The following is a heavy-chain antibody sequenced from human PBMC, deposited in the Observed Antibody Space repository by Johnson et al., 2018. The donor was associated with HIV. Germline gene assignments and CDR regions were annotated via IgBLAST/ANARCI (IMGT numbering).Heavy chain of an antibody. D-gene: IGHD3-3*01. Sequence: VQLVESGGGLVQPGGSLRLSCAASGFTFSSYAMSWVRQAPGKGLEWVSAISSNGGSTYYADSVKGRFTISRDNSKNTLYLQMGSLRAEDTAVYYCARGLRVFGVVTDAFDIWGQGTMVTVSS. CDR1: GFTFSSYA. CDR2: ISSNGGST. V-gene: IGHV3-64*07. CDR3: ARGLRVFGVVTDAFDI. J-gene: IGHJ3*02.